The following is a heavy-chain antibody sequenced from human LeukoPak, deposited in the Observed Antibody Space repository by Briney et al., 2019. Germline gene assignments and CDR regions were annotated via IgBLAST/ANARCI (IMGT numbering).Heavy chain of an antibody. Sequence: GGSLRLSCAASGFTFRTYAMNWVRQAPGKGLEWVSAMSGSGDYTYYADSVRGRFTISRDNSKNTLYLQMNSLRAEDTAVYYCAKDRYDILTGYSDTDYWGQGTLVTVSS. CDR3: AKDRYDILTGYSDTDY. J-gene: IGHJ4*02. CDR2: MSGSGDYT. CDR1: GFTFRTYA. V-gene: IGHV3-23*01. D-gene: IGHD3-9*01.